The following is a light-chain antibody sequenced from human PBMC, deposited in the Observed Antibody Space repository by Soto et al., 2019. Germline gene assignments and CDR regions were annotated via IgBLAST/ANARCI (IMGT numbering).Light chain of an antibody. CDR3: QAWDSRSYVV. Sequence: SYELTQPPSVSVSPGQTAIITCSGDELGNKYTCWYQQKPGQSPELVIYQDNKRPSGIPERFSGSNSGNTATLTISGTQAMDEADYYCQAWDSRSYVVFGGGTKVTVL. CDR2: QDN. J-gene: IGLJ3*02. V-gene: IGLV3-1*01. CDR1: ELGNKY.